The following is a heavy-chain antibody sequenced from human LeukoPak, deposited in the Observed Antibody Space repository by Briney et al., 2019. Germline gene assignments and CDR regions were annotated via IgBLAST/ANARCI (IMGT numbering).Heavy chain of an antibody. CDR2: ISWNSGSI. V-gene: IGHV3-9*01. D-gene: IGHD6-19*01. Sequence: GGSLRPSCAASGFTFDDYAMHWVRQAPGKGPEWVSGISWNSGSIGYADSVKGRFTISRDNAKNSLYLQMNSLRAEDTALYYCARAVAGTPNAFDIWGQGTMVTVSS. CDR3: ARAVAGTPNAFDI. J-gene: IGHJ3*02. CDR1: GFTFDDYA.